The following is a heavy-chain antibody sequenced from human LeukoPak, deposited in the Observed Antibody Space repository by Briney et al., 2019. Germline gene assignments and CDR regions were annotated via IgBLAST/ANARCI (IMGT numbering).Heavy chain of an antibody. Sequence: ASVKVSCKASGYAFTSYGISWVRQAPGQRLEWMGWISAYDTKTNYAQNLQGRVTMTTDTSTSTAYMELRSLRSDDTAMYYCAKDIVLVVAATPGDAFDIWGQGTMVTVSS. D-gene: IGHD2-15*01. CDR2: ISAYDTKT. CDR1: GYAFTSYG. V-gene: IGHV1-18*01. J-gene: IGHJ3*02. CDR3: AKDIVLVVAATPGDAFDI.